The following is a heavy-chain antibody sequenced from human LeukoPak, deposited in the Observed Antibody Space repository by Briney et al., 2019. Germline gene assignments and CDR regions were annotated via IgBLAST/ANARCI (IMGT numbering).Heavy chain of an antibody. J-gene: IGHJ4*02. CDR1: GGSISSSSYY. CDR3: GRDLEGDTSGMGY. Sequence: KPSETLSLTCTVSGGSISSSSYYWGWIRQPPGKGLEWIGSIYHSGSTYYNPSLKSRVTISVDTSKNQFSLKLRSVTAADTAVYYCGRDLEGDTSGMGYWGQGTLVTVSS. V-gene: IGHV4-39*07. CDR2: IYHSGST. D-gene: IGHD1-26*01.